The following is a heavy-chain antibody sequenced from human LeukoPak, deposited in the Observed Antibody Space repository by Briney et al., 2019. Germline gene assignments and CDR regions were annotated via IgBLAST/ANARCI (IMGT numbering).Heavy chain of an antibody. V-gene: IGHV3-33*01. D-gene: IGHD4-23*01. CDR3: ARDNSGMDV. CDR1: GFSFSSYG. CDR2: IWYDGSNK. Sequence: GGSLRLSCAASGFSFSSYGVHWVRQAPGKGLEWVAVIWYDGSNKYYADSVKGRFTISRDNSKNTVYLQMNSLRAEDTAVYYCARDNSGMDVWGQGTTVTVSS. J-gene: IGHJ6*02.